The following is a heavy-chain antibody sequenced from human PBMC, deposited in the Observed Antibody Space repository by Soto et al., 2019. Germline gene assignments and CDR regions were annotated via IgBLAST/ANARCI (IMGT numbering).Heavy chain of an antibody. D-gene: IGHD3-10*01. CDR3: GRGASGSYRRAY. CDR2: INGDGSST. Sequence: EVQLVESGGGLVQPGGSLRLSCAASGFTFSNYCMHWVRQAPGKGLEWVARINGDGSSTYYAYSVKGQFTISRDNAKNTLYLQTNRLRAEDTAVYCSGRGASGSYRRAYWGQGPLVTVSS. CDR1: GFTFSNYC. V-gene: IGHV3-74*01. J-gene: IGHJ4*02.